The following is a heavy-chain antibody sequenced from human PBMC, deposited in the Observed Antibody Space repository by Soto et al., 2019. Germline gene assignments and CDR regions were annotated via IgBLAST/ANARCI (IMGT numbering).Heavy chain of an antibody. D-gene: IGHD3-10*01. V-gene: IGHV4-34*01. Sequence: QVQLQQWGAGLLKPSETLSLTCAVYGGSFSGYYWSWIRQPPGKGLEWIGEINHSGSTNYNPSLKSRVTISVDTSKNQFSLKLSSVTAADTAVYYCARGSKVLLWFGRDAFDIWGQGTMVTVSS. CDR1: GGSFSGYY. J-gene: IGHJ3*02. CDR2: INHSGST. CDR3: ARGSKVLLWFGRDAFDI.